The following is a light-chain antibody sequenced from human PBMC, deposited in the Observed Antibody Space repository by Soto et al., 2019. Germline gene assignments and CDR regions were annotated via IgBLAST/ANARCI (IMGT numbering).Light chain of an antibody. V-gene: IGKV3-20*01. J-gene: IGKJ1*01. CDR1: QSISTSY. CDR2: AAS. CDR3: QQYGTSPRT. Sequence: EVGLTQAPCTLSLSPGESATLSCRARQSISTSYLAWYRQNTGQAPRLLIYAASIRATGITDRFSGSGSGTYFTLTISRLEPEDFAVYYCQQYGTSPRTFGQGTKVEVQ.